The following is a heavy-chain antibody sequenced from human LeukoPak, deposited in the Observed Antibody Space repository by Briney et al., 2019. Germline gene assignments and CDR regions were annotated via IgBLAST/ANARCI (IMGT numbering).Heavy chain of an antibody. V-gene: IGHV1-2*02. Sequence: ASVKVSCKASGYTFTDYYIHWVRQAPGQGLEWMGWIIPDSGDTNYAQKFQGRVTMTRDTSISTAHMELSRLRSDDTAVYYCAREGGGSGYAIFDYWGQGTLVTVSS. CDR3: AREGGGSGYAIFDY. CDR2: IIPDSGDT. D-gene: IGHD5-12*01. CDR1: GYTFTDYY. J-gene: IGHJ4*02.